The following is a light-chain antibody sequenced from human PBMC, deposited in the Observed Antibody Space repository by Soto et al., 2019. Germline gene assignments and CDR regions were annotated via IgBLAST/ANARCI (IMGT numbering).Light chain of an antibody. CDR1: RSDVGGYNY. Sequence: QSALTQPASVSGSPGQSITISCTGTRSDVGGYNYVSWYQQHPGKAPKLMIFDVSNRPSGVSNRFSGSKSGNTASLTISELQAEDEADYYCSSYTSSSTLGVFGGGTKLTVL. CDR3: SSYTSSSTLGV. J-gene: IGLJ2*01. V-gene: IGLV2-14*01. CDR2: DVS.